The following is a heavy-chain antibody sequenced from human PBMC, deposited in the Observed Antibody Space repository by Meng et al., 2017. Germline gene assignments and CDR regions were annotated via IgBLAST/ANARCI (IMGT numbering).Heavy chain of an antibody. Sequence: GLLQESGPGPVKPSGTLSLTLAVSGGSISSSNWWSWVRQPPGKGLEWIGEIYHSGSTNYNPSLKSRVTISVDKSKNQFSLKLSSVTAADTAVYYCARVVAATTLFLDYWGQGTLVTVSS. CDR1: GGSISSSNW. J-gene: IGHJ4*02. CDR2: IYHSGST. D-gene: IGHD2-15*01. CDR3: ARVVAATTLFLDY. V-gene: IGHV4-4*02.